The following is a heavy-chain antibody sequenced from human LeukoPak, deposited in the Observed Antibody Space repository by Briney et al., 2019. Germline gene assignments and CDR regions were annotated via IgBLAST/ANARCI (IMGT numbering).Heavy chain of an antibody. CDR2: IKQDGSEK. J-gene: IGHJ6*02. Sequence: GGSLRLSCAASGFTFSSYWMSWVRQAPGKGLEWVANIKQDGSEKYYVDSVKGRFTISRDNAKNSLYLQMNSLRAEDTAVYYCARDSMATFYYYYGMDVWGQGTTVTVSS. D-gene: IGHD5-24*01. CDR1: GFTFSSYW. CDR3: ARDSMATFYYYYGMDV. V-gene: IGHV3-7*01.